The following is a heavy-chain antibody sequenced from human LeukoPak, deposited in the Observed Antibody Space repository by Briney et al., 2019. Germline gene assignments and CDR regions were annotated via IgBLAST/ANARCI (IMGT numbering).Heavy chain of an antibody. CDR3: ARDRGTWNDDGFDY. CDR2: VFHSGIT. V-gene: IGHV4-38-2*02. CDR1: GYSISSGYY. D-gene: IGHD1-1*01. Sequence: SKTLSLTCSVSGYSISSGYYWGWIRQPPGKGLEWIGSVFHSGITYYKPSLKSRVTILVDTSKNQFSLKLTSVTAADTAVYYCARDRGTWNDDGFDYWGQGTLVTVSS. J-gene: IGHJ4*02.